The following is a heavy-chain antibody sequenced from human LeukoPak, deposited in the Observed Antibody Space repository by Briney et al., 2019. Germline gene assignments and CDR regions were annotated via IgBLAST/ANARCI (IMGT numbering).Heavy chain of an antibody. Sequence: PGGSLRLSCAASGFTFSTYNMNWVRQAPGKGLEWVSFISSSGSYIYYADSVKGRFTISRDNAKNSLYVQMNSLRAEDTAVYYCARDRGGSAPYYFDNWGQGTLATVSS. V-gene: IGHV3-21*01. J-gene: IGHJ4*02. D-gene: IGHD2-15*01. CDR2: ISSSGSYI. CDR3: ARDRGGSAPYYFDN. CDR1: GFTFSTYN.